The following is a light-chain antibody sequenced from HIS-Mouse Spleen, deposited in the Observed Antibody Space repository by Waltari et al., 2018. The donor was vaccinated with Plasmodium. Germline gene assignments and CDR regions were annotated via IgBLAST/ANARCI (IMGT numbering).Light chain of an antibody. CDR3: SSYAGSNNWV. Sequence: QSALTQPPSASGSPGQSVTIPCTGTSSDVGGYNYVSWYQQTPGKAPKRLIYEVSKRPSGVPDRFSGSKSGNTASLTVSGLQAEDEADYYCSSYAGSNNWVFGGGTKLTVL. J-gene: IGLJ3*02. V-gene: IGLV2-8*01. CDR1: SSDVGGYNY. CDR2: EVS.